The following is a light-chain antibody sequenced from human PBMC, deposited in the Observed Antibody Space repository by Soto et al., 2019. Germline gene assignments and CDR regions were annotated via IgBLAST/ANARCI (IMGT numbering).Light chain of an antibody. CDR2: AAS. CDR1: QGISNY. Sequence: AIRMTQSPSSLSASTGDRVTITCRASQGISNYLAWYQQKPGKAPKVLIHAASTLQGGVPSRFSGSGSGTDFTLTISSLEPEDFAVYYCQQRSNWPITFGQGTRLEIK. CDR3: QQRSNWPIT. V-gene: IGKV1-8*01. J-gene: IGKJ5*01.